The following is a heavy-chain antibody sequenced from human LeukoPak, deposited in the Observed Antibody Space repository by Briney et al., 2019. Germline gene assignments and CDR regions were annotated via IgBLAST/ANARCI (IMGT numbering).Heavy chain of an antibody. CDR3: APRGDIEHSYGFGKWFDP. CDR2: INHSGST. D-gene: IGHD5-18*01. Sequence: SETLSLTCAVYGESFSGYFWSWICPPPGEGLEWIGEINHSGSTNYNASLKSRVTISVDTSKNQFSLRLSSVTAADTAVYYCAPRGDIEHSYGFGKWFDPWGQGTRVTVSS. V-gene: IGHV4-34*01. CDR1: GESFSGYF. J-gene: IGHJ5*02.